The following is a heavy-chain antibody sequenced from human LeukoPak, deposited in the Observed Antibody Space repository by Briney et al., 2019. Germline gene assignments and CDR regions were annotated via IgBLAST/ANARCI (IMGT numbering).Heavy chain of an antibody. CDR1: GFTFSSYW. V-gene: IGHV3-7*01. Sequence: GGFLRLSCAASGFTFSSYWMSWVRQAPGKGLEWVANIKQDGSEKYYVDSVKGRFTISRDNAKNSLYLQMNSLKAEDTAVYFCARVGQDIVVVPAAMTTYYYYHYMDVWGKGTTVTVSS. CDR2: IKQDGSEK. J-gene: IGHJ6*03. CDR3: ARVGQDIVVVPAAMTTYYYYHYMDV. D-gene: IGHD2-2*01.